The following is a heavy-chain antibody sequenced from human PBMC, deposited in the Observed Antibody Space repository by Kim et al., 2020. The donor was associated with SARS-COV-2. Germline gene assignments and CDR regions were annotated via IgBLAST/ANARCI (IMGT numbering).Heavy chain of an antibody. CDR1: GFTFSSYG. J-gene: IGHJ3*02. D-gene: IGHD3-10*01. V-gene: IGHV3-33*01. CDR3: ARGSGYYGSGSYYRFRDAFDI. Sequence: GGSLRLSCAASGFTFSSYGMHWVRQAPGKGLEWVAVIWYDGSNKYYADSVKGRFTISRDNSKNTLYLQMNSLRAEDTAVYYCARGSGYYGSGSYYRFRDAFDIWGQGTMVTVSS. CDR2: IWYDGSNK.